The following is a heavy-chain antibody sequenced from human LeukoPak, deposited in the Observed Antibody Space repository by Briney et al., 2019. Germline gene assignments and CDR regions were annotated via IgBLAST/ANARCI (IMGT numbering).Heavy chain of an antibody. CDR3: ARDPSNTSGWYAYLDS. J-gene: IGHJ4*02. CDR2: INPNSGAT. CDR1: GYTFTGYY. V-gene: IGHV1-2*02. Sequence: ASVKVSCKTSGYTFTGYYMHWVRQAPGQGLEWMGWINPNSGATNYVQEFQGRVTMTRDTSITTAYMELSGLRSDDTAVYYCARDPSNTSGWYAYLDSWGQGTQVTVSS. D-gene: IGHD6-19*01.